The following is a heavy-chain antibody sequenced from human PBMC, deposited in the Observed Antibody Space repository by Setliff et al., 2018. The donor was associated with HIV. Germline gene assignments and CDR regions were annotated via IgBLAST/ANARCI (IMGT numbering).Heavy chain of an antibody. V-gene: IGHV1-46*01. CDR1: GYTFTSCF. J-gene: IGHJ4*02. D-gene: IGHD6-25*01. CDR3: ARFSYGSVWPETDY. Sequence: ASVKVSCKASGYTFTSCFLHWVRQAPGQGLEYMGIINPSDGSADYVEKFQDRVTITRDTSISTAYMELSSLRSEDTAMYYCARFSYGSVWPETDYWGQGTLVTVSS. CDR2: INPSDGSA.